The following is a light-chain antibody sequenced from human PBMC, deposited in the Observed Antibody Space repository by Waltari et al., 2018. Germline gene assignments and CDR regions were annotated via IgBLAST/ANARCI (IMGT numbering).Light chain of an antibody. CDR2: DAS. CDR1: QDISNY. CDR3: QQYDNLLVT. Sequence: DIQMTQSPSSLSASVGDRVTITFQASQDISNYLNWYQQKQGKAPKLLIYDASNLETGVPSRFSGSGAGTDFTFTISSLQPEDIATYYCQQYDNLLVTFGPGTKVDIK. J-gene: IGKJ3*01. V-gene: IGKV1-33*01.